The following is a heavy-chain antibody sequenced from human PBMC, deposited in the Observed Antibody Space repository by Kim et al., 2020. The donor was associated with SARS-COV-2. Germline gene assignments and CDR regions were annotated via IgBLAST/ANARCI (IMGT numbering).Heavy chain of an antibody. D-gene: IGHD1-26*01. CDR3: ARVGSLGYYPYYYYGMDV. CDR1: GYTFTGYY. Sequence: ASVKVSCKASGYTFTGYYMHWVRQAPGQGLEWMGWINPNSGGTNYAQKFQGRVTMTRDTSISTAYMELSRLRSGDTAVYYCARVGSLGYYPYYYYGMDVWGQGTTVTVSS. J-gene: IGHJ6*02. V-gene: IGHV1-2*02. CDR2: INPNSGGT.